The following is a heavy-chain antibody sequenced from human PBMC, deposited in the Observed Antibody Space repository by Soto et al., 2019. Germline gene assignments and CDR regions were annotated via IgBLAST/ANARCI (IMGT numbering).Heavy chain of an antibody. CDR2: IYYSGST. Sequence: PSETLSLTCTVSGGSISSGGYYWSWIRQHPGKGLEWIGYIYYSGSTYYNPSLKSRVTISVDTSKNQFSLKLSSVTAADTAVYYCARDLKDPMVRRLDPWGQGTLVTFSS. CDR3: ARDLKDPMVRRLDP. D-gene: IGHD3-10*01. CDR1: GGSISSGGYY. J-gene: IGHJ5*02. V-gene: IGHV4-31*03.